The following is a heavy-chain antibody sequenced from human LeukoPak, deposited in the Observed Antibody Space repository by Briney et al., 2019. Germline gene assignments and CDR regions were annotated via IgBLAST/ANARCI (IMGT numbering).Heavy chain of an antibody. CDR3: ARGVYSSSWYSDYYYYMDV. Sequence: GASVTVSCTASGYTFTSYDINWVRQAPGQGLEWMGWMNPNSGNTGYAQKFQGRVTMTRNTSISTAYMELSSLRSEDTAVYYCARGVYSSSWYSDYYYYMDVWGKGTTVTVSS. CDR2: MNPNSGNT. V-gene: IGHV1-8*01. D-gene: IGHD6-13*01. CDR1: GYTFTSYD. J-gene: IGHJ6*03.